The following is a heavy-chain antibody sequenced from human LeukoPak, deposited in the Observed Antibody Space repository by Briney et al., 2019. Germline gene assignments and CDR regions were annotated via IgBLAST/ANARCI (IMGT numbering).Heavy chain of an antibody. D-gene: IGHD3-3*01. CDR3: AREGRELYYDFWSGYYTGYYFDY. CDR2: ISSSSSYI. J-gene: IGHJ4*02. V-gene: IGHV3-21*01. CDR1: GFTFSSYI. Sequence: GGSLRLSCAASGFTFSSYIMNWVRQAPGKGLEWVSSISSSSSYIYYADSVKGRFTISRDNAKNSLYLQMNSLRAEDTAVYYCAREGRELYYDFWSGYYTGYYFDYWGQGTLVTVSS.